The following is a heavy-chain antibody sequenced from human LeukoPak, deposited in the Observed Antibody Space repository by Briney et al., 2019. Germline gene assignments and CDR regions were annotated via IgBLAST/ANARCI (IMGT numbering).Heavy chain of an antibody. D-gene: IGHD1-26*01. CDR3: AKSRGECRGASNY. CDR1: GFTFSSYA. V-gene: IGHV3-23*01. Sequence: TGGSLRLSCAASGFTFSSYAMNWVRQAPGKGLEWVSFISGSGDTTYYADSVKGRLTISRDSSKNTLYLQMNSLRAEDTAVYYCAKSRGECRGASNYWGQGTLVTVSS. J-gene: IGHJ4*02. CDR2: ISGSGDTT.